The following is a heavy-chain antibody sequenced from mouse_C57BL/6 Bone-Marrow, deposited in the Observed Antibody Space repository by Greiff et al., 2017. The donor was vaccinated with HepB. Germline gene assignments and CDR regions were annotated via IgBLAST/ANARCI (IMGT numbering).Heavy chain of an antibody. Sequence: EVKLQESGPVLVKPGASVKMSCKASGYTFTDYYMNWVKQSHGKSLEWIGVINPYNGGTSYNQKFKGKATLTVDKSSSTAYMELNSLTSEDSAVYYCAREYYGSSYWYFDVWGTGTTVTVSS. V-gene: IGHV1-19*01. CDR2: INPYNGGT. D-gene: IGHD1-1*01. CDR1: GYTFTDYY. J-gene: IGHJ1*03. CDR3: AREYYGSSYWYFDV.